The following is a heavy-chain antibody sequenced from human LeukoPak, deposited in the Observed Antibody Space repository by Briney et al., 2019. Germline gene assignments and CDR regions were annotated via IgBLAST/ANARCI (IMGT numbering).Heavy chain of an antibody. D-gene: IGHD2-15*01. CDR3: ARDMVD. J-gene: IGHJ4*02. CDR2: INIAGSVT. V-gene: IGHV3-74*01. CDR1: GFTFSNYW. Sequence: GGSLRLSCAASGFTFSNYWMHWVPQAPGKGLEWVSRINIAGSVTTYADSVKGRFTISRDNAKKTLYLQMNSLRAEDTAVYYCARDMVDWGQGTLVTVSS.